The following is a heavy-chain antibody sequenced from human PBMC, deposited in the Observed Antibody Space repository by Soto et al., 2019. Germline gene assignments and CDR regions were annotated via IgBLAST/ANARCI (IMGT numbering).Heavy chain of an antibody. CDR1: GGSISSGNYY. CDR3: ARTSYDSSGTAADS. D-gene: IGHD3-22*01. V-gene: IGHV4-31*03. Sequence: SETLSLTCTVSGGSISSGNYYWSWVRQHPGKGLEWIGYIYYSGGTYYNPSLKSRVTISVDTSKNQFSLKLSSVTAADTAVYYCARTSYDSSGTAADSWGQGTRVTVSS. CDR2: IYYSGGT. J-gene: IGHJ4*02.